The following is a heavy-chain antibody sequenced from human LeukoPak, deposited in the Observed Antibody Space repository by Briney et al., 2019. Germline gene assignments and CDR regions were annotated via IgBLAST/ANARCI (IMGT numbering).Heavy chain of an antibody. CDR1: GYTLTELS. CDR2: FDPEDGET. D-gene: IGHD2-2*02. CDR3: ATACSTSCYKEGYYYYYMDV. Sequence: ASVKVSCKVSGYTLTELSMHWVRQAPGKGLEWMGGFDPEDGETIYAQKFQGRVTMTEDTSTDTAYMELSSLRPEDTAVYYCATACSTSCYKEGYYYYYMDVWGKGTTVTVSS. V-gene: IGHV1-24*01. J-gene: IGHJ6*03.